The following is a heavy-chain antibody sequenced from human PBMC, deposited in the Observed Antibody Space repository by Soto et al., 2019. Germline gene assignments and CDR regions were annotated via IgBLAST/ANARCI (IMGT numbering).Heavy chain of an antibody. J-gene: IGHJ6*02. CDR1: GYTFTSYG. CDR2: ISGYNGKT. D-gene: IGHD2-21*02. CDR3: AREGDVPYYYCGMDA. Sequence: QVQLVQSGGEVRKPGASVTVSCKASGYTFTSYGISWVRQAPGQGLEWMGWISGYNGKTNYAQKVQDRVTMTTDTSTSTVYLELRSLRFDDTAVYYCAREGDVPYYYCGMDAWCQGTTVTVSS. V-gene: IGHV1-18*01.